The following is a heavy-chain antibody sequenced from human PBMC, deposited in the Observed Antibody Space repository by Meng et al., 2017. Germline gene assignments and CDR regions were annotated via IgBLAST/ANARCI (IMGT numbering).Heavy chain of an antibody. D-gene: IGHD2-2*01. CDR3: AREVPYCSSTSCYEAFDI. V-gene: IGHV3-30*04. Sequence: GESLKISCAASGFSFSSYAMHWVRQAPGKGLEWVAVISYDGSNKYYADSVKGRFTISRDNSKNTLYPQMNSLRAEDPAVYYCAREVPYCSSTSCYEAFDIWGQGTMVTVSS. J-gene: IGHJ3*02. CDR1: GFSFSSYA. CDR2: ISYDGSNK.